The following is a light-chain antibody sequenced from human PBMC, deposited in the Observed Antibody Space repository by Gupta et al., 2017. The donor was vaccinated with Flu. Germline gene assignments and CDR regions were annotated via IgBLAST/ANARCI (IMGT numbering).Light chain of an antibody. CDR1: QSVSDSSNNKNY. J-gene: IGKJ1*01. CDR3: QQYYSTPPT. CDR2: WAS. Sequence: IVMTQSHDSLAVSLGERATINCKSSQSVSDSSNNKNYLVWYQQKPGQPPKLLIYWASTRESGVPDRFSGSGCGTDFTLTISSLQAEDVAVYYCQQYYSTPPTFGQGTKVEVK. V-gene: IGKV4-1*01.